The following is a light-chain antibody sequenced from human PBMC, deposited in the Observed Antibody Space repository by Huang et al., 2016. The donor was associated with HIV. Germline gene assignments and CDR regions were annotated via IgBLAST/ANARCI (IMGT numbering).Light chain of an antibody. J-gene: IGKJ1*01. CDR2: GGS. Sequence: EIVMTQSPATLSVSPGERATLSCRASQSISPNLAWYQQKGGQAPRLLIYGGSIRVTGVTDRFSGGGSGTEFTLTISSLQSEDFAVYYCQQYTDWPRTFGQGTKVEVK. CDR3: QQYTDWPRT. CDR1: QSISPN. V-gene: IGKV3-15*01.